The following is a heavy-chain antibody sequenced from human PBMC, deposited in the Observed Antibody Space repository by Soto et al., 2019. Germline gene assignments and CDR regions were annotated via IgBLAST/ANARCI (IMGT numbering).Heavy chain of an antibody. Sequence: GPSVELSCKASGFSFTSSAVQWVRQDRGQRLEWIGWIVVGSGNTNYAQKFQERVTITRDMSTSTAYMELSSLRSGDTAVYYCATDRNYYDSSGFGYWGQRTLVTVSS. CDR1: GFSFTSSA. J-gene: IGHJ4*02. CDR3: ATDRNYYDSSGFGY. CDR2: IVVGSGNT. D-gene: IGHD3-22*01. V-gene: IGHV1-58*01.